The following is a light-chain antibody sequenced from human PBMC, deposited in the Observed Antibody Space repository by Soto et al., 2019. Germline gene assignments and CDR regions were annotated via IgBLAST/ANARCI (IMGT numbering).Light chain of an antibody. V-gene: IGLV2-23*01. J-gene: IGLJ2*01. CDR3: CSYAGRSTWDVV. CDR1: SSDVGGSGL. Sequence: QSVLPQPASVSGSPGQSITISCTGTSSDVGGSGLVSWYQFHPGKAPKLLIFEGFKRPSGVSNRFSGSKSGSTASLTISGLQAEDEADYYCCSYAGRSTWDVVFGGGTQLTVL. CDR2: EGF.